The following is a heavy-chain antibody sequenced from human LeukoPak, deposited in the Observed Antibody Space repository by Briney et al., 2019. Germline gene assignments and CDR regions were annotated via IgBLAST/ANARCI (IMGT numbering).Heavy chain of an antibody. D-gene: IGHD5-18*01. V-gene: IGHV4-59*01. Sequence: SETLSLTCTVSGGSISSYYWSWIRLPPGKGLEWIGYIYYTGATYYNPSLKSRVTISLDTSKNQFSLKLSSVTAADAAVYCCARAGYNYGTGYYFDYWGQGALVTVSS. CDR2: IYYTGAT. CDR3: ARAGYNYGTGYYFDY. J-gene: IGHJ4*02. CDR1: GGSISSYY.